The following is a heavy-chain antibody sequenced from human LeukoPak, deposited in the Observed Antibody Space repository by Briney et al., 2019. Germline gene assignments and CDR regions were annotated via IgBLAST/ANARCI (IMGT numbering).Heavy chain of an antibody. CDR2: INHTGST. CDR3: ARPRYGSGSYYKYNAFDI. J-gene: IGHJ3*02. D-gene: IGHD3-10*01. V-gene: IGHV4-34*01. Sequence: SETLSLTCAVYGGSFSGCYWSWIRQPPGKGLEWNGEINHTGSTNYNPSLKSRVTISVDTSKNQFSLKLSSVTAADTAVYYCARPRYGSGSYYKYNAFDIWGQGTMVTVSS. CDR1: GGSFSGCY.